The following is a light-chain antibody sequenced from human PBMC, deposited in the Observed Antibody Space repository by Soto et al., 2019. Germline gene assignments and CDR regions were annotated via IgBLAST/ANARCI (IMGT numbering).Light chain of an antibody. V-gene: IGKV3D-15*01. Sequence: EIVLTQSPATLSSFPGDRVTLSCRASQAVNTRLAWYQHRPGQAPRLLIYLASNRAAGVPARFSGSGSGTDFTLTISSLQSEDFGFYYCQQYHQWPVAFGGGTKVDIK. J-gene: IGKJ4*01. CDR1: QAVNTR. CDR2: LAS. CDR3: QQYHQWPVA.